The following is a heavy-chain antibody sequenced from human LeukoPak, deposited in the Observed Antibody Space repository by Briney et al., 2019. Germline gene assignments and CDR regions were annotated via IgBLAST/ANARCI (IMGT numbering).Heavy chain of an antibody. D-gene: IGHD5-18*01. V-gene: IGHV6-1*01. Sequence: SQTLSLTCAISGDSVSSNSAAWNWIRQSPSRGLEWLGRTYYRSKWYNDYAVSVKSRITINPDTSKSQFSLQLNSVTPEDTAVYYCARNPGADTWIQLWSLDYWGQGTLVTVSS. CDR2: TYYRSKWYN. J-gene: IGHJ4*02. CDR1: GDSVSSNSAA. CDR3: ARNPGADTWIQLWSLDY.